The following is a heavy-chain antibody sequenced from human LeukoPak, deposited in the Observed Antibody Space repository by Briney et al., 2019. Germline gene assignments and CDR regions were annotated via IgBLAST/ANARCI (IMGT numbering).Heavy chain of an antibody. D-gene: IGHD6-25*01. J-gene: IGHJ4*02. Sequence: GGSLRLSCAASGSSFNTYGMHWVRQAPGKGLEWVAFIRYEEKDKFYTDSVKGRFTISRDTSKKTLYLQMDSLRTDDTALYYCAKDGGSGWGTEGYPDYWGQGTLVTVSS. CDR2: IRYEEKDK. CDR1: GSSFNTYG. CDR3: AKDGGSGWGTEGYPDY. V-gene: IGHV3-30*02.